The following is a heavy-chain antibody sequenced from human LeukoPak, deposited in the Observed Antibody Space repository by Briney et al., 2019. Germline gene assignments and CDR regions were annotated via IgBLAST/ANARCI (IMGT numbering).Heavy chain of an antibody. V-gene: IGHV3-15*01. CDR2: IKRKTDGGTT. CDR3: TTGLSLVGPKLA. D-gene: IGHD1-26*01. J-gene: IGHJ5*02. CDR1: GFTFSSAW. Sequence: GGSLRLSCAASGFTFSSAWMSWVRQAPGKGLEWIGRIKRKTDGGTTDYAAPVKGRFTISRDDSKNTLYLQMNSLRTEDTAVYYCTTGLSLVGPKLAWGQGTLVTVSS.